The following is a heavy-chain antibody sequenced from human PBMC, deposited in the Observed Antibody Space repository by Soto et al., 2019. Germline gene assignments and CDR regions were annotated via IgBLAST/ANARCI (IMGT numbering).Heavy chain of an antibody. CDR3: ARAHTSSYYYGMDV. CDR1: GFTFDDYT. Sequence: GGSLRLSCAASGFTFDDYTMHWVRQAPGKGLEWVSLISWDGGSTYYADSVKGRFTISRDNSKNSLYLQMNSLRTEDTALYYCARAHTSSYYYGMDVWGQGTTVTVSS. CDR2: ISWDGGST. J-gene: IGHJ6*02. V-gene: IGHV3-43*01.